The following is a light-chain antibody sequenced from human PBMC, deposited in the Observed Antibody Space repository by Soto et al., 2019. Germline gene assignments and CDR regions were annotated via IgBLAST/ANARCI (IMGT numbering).Light chain of an antibody. J-gene: IGKJ1*01. CDR3: QQYNNWPPVT. CDR1: QSVSSN. CDR2: GAS. V-gene: IGKV3-15*01. Sequence: EIVMTQSPATLSVSPGERASLSCRASQSVSSNLAWYQQKPGQAPRLLIYGASTRATGIPARFSGSGSGTEFTLTISSLQSEDFAVYYCQQYNNWPPVTFGQGTKVDIK.